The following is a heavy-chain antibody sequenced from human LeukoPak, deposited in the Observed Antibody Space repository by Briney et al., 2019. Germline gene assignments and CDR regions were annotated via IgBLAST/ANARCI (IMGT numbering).Heavy chain of an antibody. CDR1: GFTVSAYA. D-gene: IGHD4-17*01. Sequence: GVSLRLSCAASGFTVSAYAMAWVRQAPGKGLEWVSSIDISGSNTYYADSVKGRFTISRDNSKNTVYLHMNSLRPDDTAVYYCAKEIRPNDYWGQGTLVTVSS. CDR2: IDISGSNT. CDR3: AKEIRPNDY. J-gene: IGHJ4*02. V-gene: IGHV3-23*05.